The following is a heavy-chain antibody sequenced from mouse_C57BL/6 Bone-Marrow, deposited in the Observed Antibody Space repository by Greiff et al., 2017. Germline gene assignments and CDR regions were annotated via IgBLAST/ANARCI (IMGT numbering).Heavy chain of an antibody. CDR1: GYTFTDYY. CDR2: INPYNGGT. J-gene: IGHJ3*01. CDR3: AGIEGNYDAVAY. V-gene: IGHV1-19*01. Sequence: VHVKQSGPVLVKPGASVKMSCKASGYTFTDYYMNWVKQSPGKSLEWIGVINPYNGGTSYNQKFKGKATLTADKSSSTAYMELNSVTSEVSAVYYGAGIEGNYDAVAYWGQGTLVTVSA. D-gene: IGHD2-4*01.